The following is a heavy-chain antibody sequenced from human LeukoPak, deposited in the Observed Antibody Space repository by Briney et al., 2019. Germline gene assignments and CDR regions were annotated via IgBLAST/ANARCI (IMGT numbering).Heavy chain of an antibody. J-gene: IGHJ4*02. CDR2: IYYSGST. CDR3: ARAGGWLQSEFDY. CDR1: GGSISSYY. V-gene: IGHV4-59*01. D-gene: IGHD5-24*01. Sequence: SETLSLTCTVSGGSISSYYWSWLRQPPGKGLEWIGYIYYSGSTNYNPSLKSRVTISVDTSKNQFSLKLSSVTAADTAVYYCARAGGWLQSEFDYWGQGTLVTVSS.